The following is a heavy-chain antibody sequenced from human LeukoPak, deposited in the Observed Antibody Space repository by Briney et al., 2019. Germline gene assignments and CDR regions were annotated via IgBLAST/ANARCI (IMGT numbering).Heavy chain of an antibody. CDR2: ISGDGTIT. J-gene: IGHJ6*02. CDR3: AKDTPLFYHYYGIEV. V-gene: IGHV3-43*02. Sequence: GGSLRLSCAASGLNLDAYAMHWVRQAPGKGLGWVSLISGDGTITYYADSVKGRFTISRDNSKNSLFLEMNSLRSEDTALYYCAKDTPLFYHYYGIEVWGQGTTVTVSS. CDR1: GLNLDAYA.